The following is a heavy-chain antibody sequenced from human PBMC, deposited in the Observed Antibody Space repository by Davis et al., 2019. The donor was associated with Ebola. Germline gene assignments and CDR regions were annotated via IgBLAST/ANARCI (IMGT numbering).Heavy chain of an antibody. CDR3: AKDTSNIWFDI. CDR2: LGTSADT. D-gene: IGHD1-26*01. CDR1: GFIFSSYV. Sequence: PGGSLRLSCAASGFIFSSYVMSWVRQAPGKGLEWVSTLGTSADTYYADSVKGRFTISRDNSKNTLHLQMNGLRVEDTAIYYCAKDTSNIWFDIWGQGTMVTVSS. V-gene: IGHV3-23*01. J-gene: IGHJ3*02.